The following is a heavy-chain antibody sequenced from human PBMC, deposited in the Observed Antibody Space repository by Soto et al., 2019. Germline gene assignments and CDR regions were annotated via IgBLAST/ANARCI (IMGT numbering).Heavy chain of an antibody. V-gene: IGHV3-30-3*01. CDR1: GFTFSSYA. CDR3: ARGKSHSRGYYTIYYYYGMDV. J-gene: IGHJ6*02. CDR2: ISYDGSNK. D-gene: IGHD3-22*01. Sequence: QVQLVESGGGVVQPGRSLRLSCAASGFTFSSYAMHWVRQAPGKGLEGVAVISYDGSNKYYTDSVKGRFTISRDTSKNTLYLQMNSLRAEATAVYYCARGKSHSRGYYTIYYYYGMDVWGQGTTVTVSS.